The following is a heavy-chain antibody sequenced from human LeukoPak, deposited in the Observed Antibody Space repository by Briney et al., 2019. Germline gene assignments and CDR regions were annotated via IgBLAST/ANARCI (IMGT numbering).Heavy chain of an antibody. V-gene: IGHV1-2*04. Sequence: ASVKVSCKASGYTFTGYYMHWVRQAPGQGLEWMGWINPNSGGTNYAQKFQGWVTMTRDTSISTAYMELSRLRSDDTAVYYCARDPGYDSSGTDYYDMDVWGQGTTVTVSS. J-gene: IGHJ6*02. CDR2: INPNSGGT. CDR3: ARDPGYDSSGTDYYDMDV. D-gene: IGHD3-22*01. CDR1: GYTFTGYY.